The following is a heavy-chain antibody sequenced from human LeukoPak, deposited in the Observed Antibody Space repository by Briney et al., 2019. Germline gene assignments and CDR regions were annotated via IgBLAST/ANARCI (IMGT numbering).Heavy chain of an antibody. D-gene: IGHD2-15*01. V-gene: IGHV3-48*03. CDR3: ARGPVAADY. Sequence: GGSLRLSCEASGFTFIRNGMHWVRQAPGQGLEWVSYISSSGSTIYYADSVKGRFTISRDNAQNSLYLQMNSLRAEDTAVYYCARGPVAADYWGQGTLVTVSS. CDR1: GFTFIRNG. J-gene: IGHJ4*02. CDR2: ISSSGSTI.